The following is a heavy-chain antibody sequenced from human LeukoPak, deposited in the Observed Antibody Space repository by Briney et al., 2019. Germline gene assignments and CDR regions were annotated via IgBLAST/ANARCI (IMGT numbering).Heavy chain of an antibody. V-gene: IGHV3-23*01. D-gene: IGHD3-16*01. Sequence: PGGSLRLSCAASGFTFSSYAMSWVRQAPGKGLEWVSVISGSGGSTYYADSVKGRFTISRDNSKNTLYLQMNSLRAEDTAVYSCAKDRYDYVSGNYDEYYFDYWGQGTLVTVSS. CDR1: GFTFSSYA. CDR3: AKDRYDYVSGNYDEYYFDY. CDR2: ISGSGGST. J-gene: IGHJ4*02.